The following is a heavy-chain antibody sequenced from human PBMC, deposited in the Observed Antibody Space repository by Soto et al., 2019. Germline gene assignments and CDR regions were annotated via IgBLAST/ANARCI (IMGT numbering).Heavy chain of an antibody. CDR2: INPDASIT. J-gene: IGHJ4*02. CDR1: GFTFSSYW. CDR3: VRDGEGSTTYDL. V-gene: IGHV3-74*01. D-gene: IGHD2-21*01. Sequence: EVQLVESGGGLVQPGGSLRLSCDASGFTFSSYWRNWVRQVPGKGLLWVSGINPDASITQYADSVKGRFTISRDNAKNTLYLQMNSLRADDTAVFYCVRDGEGSTTYDLWGQGTLVTVSS.